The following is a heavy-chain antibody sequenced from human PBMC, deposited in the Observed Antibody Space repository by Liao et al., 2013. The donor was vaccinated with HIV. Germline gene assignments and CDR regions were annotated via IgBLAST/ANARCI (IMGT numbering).Heavy chain of an antibody. V-gene: IGHV4-34*01. CDR2: INHSGST. D-gene: IGHD5-18*01. CDR1: GGSFSGYY. CDR3: ARRGYFYGFFDY. J-gene: IGHJ4*02. Sequence: QVQLQQWGAGLLKPSETLSLTCAVYGGSFSGYYWSWIRQPPGKGLEWIGDINHSGSTNYNPSLKSRVTISVDTSKNQFSLKLSSVTAADTAVYYCARRGYFYGFFDYWGQGTLVTVSS.